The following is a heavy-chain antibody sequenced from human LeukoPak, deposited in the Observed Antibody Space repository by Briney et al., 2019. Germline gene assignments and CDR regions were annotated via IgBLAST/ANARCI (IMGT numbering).Heavy chain of an antibody. D-gene: IGHD3-16*01. CDR1: EFTFSSYS. J-gene: IGHJ6*03. V-gene: IGHV3-21*01. CDR2: ISSSSTYI. Sequence: GGXXRLSCAASEFTFSSYSMNWVRQAPGKGLEWVSSISSSSTYIYYADSVKGRFTISRDNAKNSLYLQMNSLRADDTAVYYCARDPQGDYYMDVWGKGTTVTVSS. CDR3: ARDPQGDYYMDV.